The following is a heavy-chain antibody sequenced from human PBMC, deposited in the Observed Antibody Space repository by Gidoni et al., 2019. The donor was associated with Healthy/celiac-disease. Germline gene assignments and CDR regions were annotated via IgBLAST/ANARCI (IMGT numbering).Heavy chain of an antibody. J-gene: IGHJ4*02. Sequence: QVQLQESGPGLVKPSQTLSLTCTVSGGSISSGDYYWSWIRQPPGKGLEWIGYIYYSGSTYYNPSLKSRVTISVDTSKNQFSLKLSSVTAADTAVYYCARGMSGGYSHGTFDYWGQGTLVTVSS. CDR2: IYYSGST. D-gene: IGHD5-18*01. CDR3: ARGMSGGYSHGTFDY. V-gene: IGHV4-30-4*01. CDR1: GGSISSGDYY.